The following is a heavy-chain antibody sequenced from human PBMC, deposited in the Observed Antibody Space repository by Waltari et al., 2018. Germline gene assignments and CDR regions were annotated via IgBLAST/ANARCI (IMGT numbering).Heavy chain of an antibody. D-gene: IGHD1-26*01. Sequence: EVQLVESGGGLIQPGGSLRLSCAASGFPVSSNSMSWVRQAPGKGLEWVSVIYSGGSTYYADSVKGRFTISRDNSKNTLYLQMNSLRAEDTAVYYCARDWKWEQGFDIWGQGTMVTVSS. CDR3: ARDWKWEQGFDI. V-gene: IGHV3-53*01. J-gene: IGHJ3*02. CDR1: GFPVSSNS. CDR2: IYSGGST.